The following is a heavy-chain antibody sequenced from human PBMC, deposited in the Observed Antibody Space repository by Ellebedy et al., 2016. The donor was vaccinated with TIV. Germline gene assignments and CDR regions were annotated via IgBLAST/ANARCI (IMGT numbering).Heavy chain of an antibody. CDR2: ISYDGSNK. D-gene: IGHD5-12*01. J-gene: IGHJ6*02. Sequence: GGSLRLXCAASGFTFSSYAMHWVRQAPGKGLEWVAVISYDGSNKYYADSVKGRFTISRDNSKNTLYLQMNSLRAEDTAVYYCARGKSGYDYTGYYYYGMDVWGQGTTVTVSS. V-gene: IGHV3-30-3*01. CDR1: GFTFSSYA. CDR3: ARGKSGYDYTGYYYYGMDV.